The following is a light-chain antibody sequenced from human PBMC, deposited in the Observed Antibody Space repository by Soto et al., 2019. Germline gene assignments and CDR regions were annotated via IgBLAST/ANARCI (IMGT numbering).Light chain of an antibody. J-gene: IGKJ1*01. CDR1: QSVRSN. Sequence: IVMTQSPVTLSVSPWERATLSCRASQSVRSNLAWYQQKPGQAPRLLMYDASTRATGIPAGFSGSGSGTEFTLTISSLQSEDFAVYYCQQYNNWPPWTFGQGTKVDIK. CDR3: QQYNNWPPWT. CDR2: DAS. V-gene: IGKV3-15*01.